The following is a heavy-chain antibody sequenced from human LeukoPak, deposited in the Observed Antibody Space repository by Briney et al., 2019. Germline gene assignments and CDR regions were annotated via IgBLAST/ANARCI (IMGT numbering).Heavy chain of an antibody. CDR3: TRHHTDGYNFWY. D-gene: IGHD5-24*01. V-gene: IGHV3-11*04. J-gene: IGHJ4*02. CDR1: GFTFSGYY. CDR2: ISSSGRTI. Sequence: GGSLRLSCAASGFTFSGYYMSWVRQAPGKGLEWLSYISSSGRTIYYADSVKGRFTVSRDNAQNPLYLQMYSLRAEDTAVYYCTRHHTDGYNFWYWGPGALVTVSS.